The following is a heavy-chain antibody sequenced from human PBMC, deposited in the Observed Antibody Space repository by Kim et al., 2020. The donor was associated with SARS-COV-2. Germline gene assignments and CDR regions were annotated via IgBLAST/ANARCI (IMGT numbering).Heavy chain of an antibody. D-gene: IGHD6-13*01. CDR3: AKPASLGFSSWYYFDY. CDR1: GFTFSSYD. J-gene: IGHJ4*02. V-gene: IGHV3-30*18. CDR2: ISYDGSNK. Sequence: GGSLRLSCAASGFTFSSYDMHWVRQAPGKGLEWVAVISYDGSNKYYADSVKGRFTISRDNSKNTLYLQMNSLRAEDTAVYYCAKPASLGFSSWYYFDYWGQGTLVTVSS.